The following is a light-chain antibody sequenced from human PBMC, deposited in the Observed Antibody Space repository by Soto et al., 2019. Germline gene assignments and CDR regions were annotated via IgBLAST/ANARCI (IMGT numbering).Light chain of an antibody. V-gene: IGLV2-23*02. CDR3: CSFSRSSTSPV. CDR1: SSDVGSYNL. Sequence: QSALTQPASVSGSPGQSITMSCTGTSSDVGSYNLVSWYQQHPGKAPKLMIYEVTKRPSGVSNRFSGSKSGNTASLTISGLQAEDEAHYYCCSFSRSSTSPVFGGGTKLTVL. J-gene: IGLJ3*02. CDR2: EVT.